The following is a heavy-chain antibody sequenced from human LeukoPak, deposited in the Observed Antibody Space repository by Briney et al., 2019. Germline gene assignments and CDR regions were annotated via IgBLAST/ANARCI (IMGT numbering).Heavy chain of an antibody. D-gene: IGHD2-2*01. Sequence: GESLKISCKGTGYSFRGYWIGWVRQMPEKGMEWMGVIYPGDSRTRYNPSLQGQVTISVDKSINTAYLEWVSLKASDTAMYYCACRDLTSTWSYPWGQGTLVTVSS. CDR2: IYPGDSRT. CDR1: GYSFRGYW. V-gene: IGHV5-51*01. J-gene: IGHJ5*02. CDR3: ACRDLTSTWSYP.